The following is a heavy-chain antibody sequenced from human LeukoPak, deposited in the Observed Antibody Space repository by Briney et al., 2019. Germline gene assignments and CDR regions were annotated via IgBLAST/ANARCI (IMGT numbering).Heavy chain of an antibody. J-gene: IGHJ4*02. V-gene: IGHV3-23*01. Sequence: GGSLRLSCAASGFTFSSYTMNWVRQAPGKGLEWVSAISGSGGSTYYADSVKGRFTISRDNSKNTLYLQMNSLRAEDTAVYYCAKGALFYYDSSGYFDYWGQGTLVTVSS. CDR2: ISGSGGST. CDR3: AKGALFYYDSSGYFDY. CDR1: GFTFSSYT. D-gene: IGHD3-22*01.